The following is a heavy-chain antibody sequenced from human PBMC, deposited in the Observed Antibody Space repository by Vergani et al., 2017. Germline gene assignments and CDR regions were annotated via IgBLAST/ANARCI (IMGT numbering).Heavy chain of an antibody. Sequence: EVQLLESGGDLVQPGGSLRLSCAASGFTFIMHAMSWVRKAPGKGMDWVSTLSASDRRPHYADSVKGRFTISRDNSENTLFLHMNSLRPEDTAVYYFAKVGRSEVAGTFGAFDIWGQGTMVTVSS. D-gene: IGHD6-19*01. CDR2: LSASDRRP. CDR1: GFTFIMHA. V-gene: IGHV3-23*01. J-gene: IGHJ3*02. CDR3: AKVGRSEVAGTFGAFDI.